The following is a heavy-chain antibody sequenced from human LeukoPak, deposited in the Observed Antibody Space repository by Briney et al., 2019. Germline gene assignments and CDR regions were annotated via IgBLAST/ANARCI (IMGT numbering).Heavy chain of an antibody. J-gene: IGHJ4*02. CDR1: GFTFSNYW. V-gene: IGHV3-74*01. D-gene: IGHD1-26*01. CDR2: LNSGGSST. Sequence: GGSLRLSCAASGFTFSNYWMHGVRHAPGKGLVWVSHLNSGGSSTSYADSVKGRFTISRDNAKNTLYLQMNSLRVEDTAVYYCARREGATRTYDYWGQGTPVTV. CDR3: ARREGATRTYDY.